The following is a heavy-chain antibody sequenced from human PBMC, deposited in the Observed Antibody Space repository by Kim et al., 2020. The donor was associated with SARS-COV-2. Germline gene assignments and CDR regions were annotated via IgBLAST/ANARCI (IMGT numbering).Heavy chain of an antibody. CDR3: ARGGYCSSTSCYFYYYALDV. CDR1: GFDFGTHG. J-gene: IGHJ6*02. CDR2: IGGASNYI. V-gene: IGHV3-21*01. D-gene: IGHD2-2*01. Sequence: GGSLRLSCAASGFDFGTHGMNWVRQAPGKGLEWVSSIGGASNYIYYADSVKGRFTISRDNAKNSLYLQMNSLRAEDTAVYYCARGGYCSSTSCYFYYYALDVWGQGTTVTVSS.